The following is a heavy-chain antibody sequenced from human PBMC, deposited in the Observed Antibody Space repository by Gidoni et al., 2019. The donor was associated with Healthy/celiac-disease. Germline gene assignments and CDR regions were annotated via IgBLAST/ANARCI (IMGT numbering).Heavy chain of an antibody. D-gene: IGHD3-9*01. CDR1: GFTFSSYG. V-gene: IGHV3-33*01. J-gene: IGHJ4*02. CDR2: IWYDGSNK. CDR3: ARGGADWFISY. Sequence: QVQLVESGGGVVQPGRSLRLSCAASGFTFSSYGMHWVRQAPGKGLGWVAVIWYDGSNKYYADSVKGRFTISRDNSKNTLYLQMNSLRAEDTAVYYCARGGADWFISYWGQGTLVTVSS.